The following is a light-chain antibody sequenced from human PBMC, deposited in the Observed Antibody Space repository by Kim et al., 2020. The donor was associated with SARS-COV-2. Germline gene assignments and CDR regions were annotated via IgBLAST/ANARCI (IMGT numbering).Light chain of an antibody. J-gene: IGKJ5*01. CDR2: DAS. CDR1: QSVRSNY. CDR3: QQYGGSPLIS. V-gene: IGKV3D-20*01. Sequence: IVLTHSPATLSLSPAQRATLSCGASQSVRSNYLGWYQQKPGLAPRLLIYDASNRATGIPDRFNGDGSGTNFTLTITRLEPEDFAVYYCQQYGGSPLISSGQWTRLEIK.